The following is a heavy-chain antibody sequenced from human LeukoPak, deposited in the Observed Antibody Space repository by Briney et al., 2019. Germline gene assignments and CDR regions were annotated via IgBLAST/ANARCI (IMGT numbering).Heavy chain of an antibody. J-gene: IGHJ3*02. Sequence: GASVKVSCKASGYTFTGHYMHWVRQAAGQGLEWMGWINSDSGGTKYAQKFPGSVIMTRVTSISTAYMELSRLKSDDTAVYYCARGRVHSWSDAFDIWGQGTTVTVSS. D-gene: IGHD1-1*01. CDR3: ARGRVHSWSDAFDI. CDR1: GYTFTGHY. CDR2: INSDSGGT. V-gene: IGHV1-2*02.